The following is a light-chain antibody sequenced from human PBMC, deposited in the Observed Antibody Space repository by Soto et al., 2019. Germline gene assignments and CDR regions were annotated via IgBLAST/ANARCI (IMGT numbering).Light chain of an antibody. CDR1: SSDVGSYNL. CDR3: CSYAASSTWV. Sequence: QSALTQPASVSGSPGQSITISCTGTSSDVGSYNLVSWYQQHPGKAPKLMVYEGSKLHLGVSNRYSGSKSGNTASLTISGLQAEDEADYYCCSYAASSTWVFGGGTKLTVL. J-gene: IGLJ3*02. CDR2: EGS. V-gene: IGLV2-23*01.